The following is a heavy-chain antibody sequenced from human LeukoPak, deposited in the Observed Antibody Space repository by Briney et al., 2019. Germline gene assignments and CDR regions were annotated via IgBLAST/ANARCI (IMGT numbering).Heavy chain of an antibody. CDR1: GGSFSGYD. CDR2: INHSGST. D-gene: IGHD3-10*01. V-gene: IGHV4-34*01. Sequence: SETLSLTCAVYGGSFSGYDWSWIRQPPGKGLEWIGEINHSGSTTYNPPLKSRVTTSVATSTNHFSLKLSSVTAADTDVYYCARESGYSGSGSPSVFDYWGQGTLVTVSS. J-gene: IGHJ4*02. CDR3: ARESGYSGSGSPSVFDY.